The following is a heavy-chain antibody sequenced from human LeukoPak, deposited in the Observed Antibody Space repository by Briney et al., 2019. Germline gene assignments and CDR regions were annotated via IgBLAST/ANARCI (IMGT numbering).Heavy chain of an antibody. CDR2: INPAGGST. CDR1: GYTFTSYY. CDR3: ARVRGDYSNPFDY. V-gene: IGHV1-46*01. Sequence: GASVKVSCKASGYTFTSYYMHWVRQAPGQGLEWMGIINPAGGSTSYAQRFQARVTMTRDTSTSTVYMELTSLRSEDTAVYYCARVRGDYSNPFDYWGQGTLVTVSS. D-gene: IGHD4-11*01. J-gene: IGHJ4*02.